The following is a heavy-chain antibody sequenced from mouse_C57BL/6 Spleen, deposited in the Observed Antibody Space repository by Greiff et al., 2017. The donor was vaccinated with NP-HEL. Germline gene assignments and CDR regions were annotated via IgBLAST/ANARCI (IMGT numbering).Heavy chain of an antibody. CDR3: ARSGPPYYAMDY. Sequence: EVQLQQSGAELVKPGASVKLSCTASGFNIKDYYMHWVKQRTEQGLEWIGRIDPEDGETKYATKFQGKATITADTSSNTAYLQLSSLTSEDTAVYYCARSGPPYYAMDYWGQGTSVTVSS. J-gene: IGHJ4*01. CDR1: GFNIKDYY. CDR2: IDPEDGET. D-gene: IGHD3-1*01. V-gene: IGHV14-2*01.